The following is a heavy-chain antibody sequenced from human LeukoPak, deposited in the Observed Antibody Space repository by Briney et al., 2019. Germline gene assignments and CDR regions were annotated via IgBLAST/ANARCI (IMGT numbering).Heavy chain of an antibody. Sequence: GASVKVSCKVSGYTLTKLSMHWVRQAPGKGLEWMGGFDPEHGQTIYAQRFQGRVTMTRNTSISTAYMELSSLRSEDTAVYYCAKDSASLWDIVVVPAATAHAFDIWGQGTMVTVSS. V-gene: IGHV1-24*01. CDR2: FDPEHGQT. J-gene: IGHJ3*02. CDR3: AKDSASLWDIVVVPAATAHAFDI. CDR1: GYTLTKLS. D-gene: IGHD2-2*01.